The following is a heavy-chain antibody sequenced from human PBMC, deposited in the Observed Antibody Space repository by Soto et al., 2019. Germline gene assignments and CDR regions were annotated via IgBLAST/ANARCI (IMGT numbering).Heavy chain of an antibody. CDR3: AGVTTLLDAFDI. CDR1: GYTFTSYG. V-gene: IGHV1-18*01. Sequence: ASVKVSCKASGYTFTSYGISWVRQAPGQGLEWMGWISAYNGNTNYAQKLQGRVTMTTDTSTSTAYMELRSLRSDDTAVYYCAGVTTLLDAFDIWGKGTMVTVSS. J-gene: IGHJ3*02. CDR2: ISAYNGNT. D-gene: IGHD4-17*01.